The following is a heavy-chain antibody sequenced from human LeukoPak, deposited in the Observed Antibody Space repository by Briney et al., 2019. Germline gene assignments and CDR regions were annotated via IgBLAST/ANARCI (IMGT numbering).Heavy chain of an antibody. CDR3: ARGTTVTPFDY. Sequence: GGSLRLSCAASGFTFSSYSMNWVRKAPGKGLEWVSSISGTSSYIFYADSVKGRFTISRDNAMNSLYLQMNSLRAEDTAVYYCARGTTVTPFDYWGQGTLVTVSS. CDR1: GFTFSSYS. J-gene: IGHJ4*02. D-gene: IGHD4-17*01. V-gene: IGHV3-21*01. CDR2: ISGTSSYI.